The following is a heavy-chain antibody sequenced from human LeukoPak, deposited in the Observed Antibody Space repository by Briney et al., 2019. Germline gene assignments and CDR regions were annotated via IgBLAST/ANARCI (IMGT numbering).Heavy chain of an antibody. V-gene: IGHV1-3*01. CDR2: INAGNGNT. J-gene: IGHJ4*02. D-gene: IGHD6-19*01. CDR3: ARDLRDGSGWPY. CDR1: GYTFTSYA. Sequence: GASVKVSCKASGYTFTSYAMHWVRQAPGQRLEWMGWINAGNGNTKYSQKFQGRVTITRDTSASTAYMELSSLRSEDTAVYYCARDLRDGSGWPYWGQGTLVTVSS.